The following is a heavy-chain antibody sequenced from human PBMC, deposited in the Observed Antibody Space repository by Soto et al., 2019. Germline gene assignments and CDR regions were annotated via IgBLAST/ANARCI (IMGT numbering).Heavy chain of an antibody. V-gene: IGHV1-69*04. D-gene: IGHD3-22*01. J-gene: IGHJ3*02. CDR3: ARDQRGKYYDSSGYYYGPRGAFDI. Sequence: GASVEVSCKASGGTFSSYTISWVRQAPGQGLELMGRIIPILGIANYAQKFQGRVTITADKSTSTAYMGLSSLRSEDTAVYYCARDQRGKYYDSSGYYYGPRGAFDIWGQGTMVTVSS. CDR1: GGTFSSYT. CDR2: IIPILGIA.